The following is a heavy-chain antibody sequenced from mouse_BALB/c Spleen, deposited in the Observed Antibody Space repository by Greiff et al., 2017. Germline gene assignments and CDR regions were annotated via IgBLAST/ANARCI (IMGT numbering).Heavy chain of an antibody. J-gene: IGHJ4*01. V-gene: IGHV1S16*01. CDR3: AIERCGNEDEMDY. CDR2: INPSNGGT. CDR1: GFTFTSYW. Sequence: QVQLLQPGAGLVKPGASVKLSCTASGFTFTSYWMHWVKLRPGHGFEWMGEINPSNGGTDYTERFKGKATLTVDKSSSTIYMQLSSLTSEDSAVYYCAIERCGNEDEMDYWGQGTSVTVSS.